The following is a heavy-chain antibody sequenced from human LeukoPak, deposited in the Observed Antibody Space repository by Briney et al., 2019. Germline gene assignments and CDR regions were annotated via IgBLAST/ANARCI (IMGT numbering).Heavy chain of an antibody. Sequence: ASVKVSCKASGYTFSTYPMNWVRQAPGQGLEWMGWINTNTGSPTYAQGLTGRFVFSLDTSVSTAFLQISSLKAEDTAVYYCARPGRMAIFGVVSLDYWGQGTLVTVSS. CDR3: ARPGRMAIFGVVSLDY. D-gene: IGHD3-3*01. V-gene: IGHV7-4-1*02. J-gene: IGHJ4*02. CDR1: GYTFSTYP. CDR2: INTNTGSP.